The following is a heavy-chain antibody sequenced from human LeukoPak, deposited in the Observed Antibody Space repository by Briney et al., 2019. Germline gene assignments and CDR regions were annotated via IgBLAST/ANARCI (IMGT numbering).Heavy chain of an antibody. J-gene: IGHJ1*01. CDR3: TSWGDTTAEYFQR. D-gene: IGHD2-21*02. CDR2: IKQDGSEK. Sequence: PGGSLRLSCAASGFTFSSYWMSWARQAPGKGLEWVANIKQDGSEKYYVDSVKGRFTISRDNAQNSMYLQMNSLRVEDTAVYYCTSWGDTTAEYFQRWGQGTLVTVSS. CDR1: GFTFSSYW. V-gene: IGHV3-7*01.